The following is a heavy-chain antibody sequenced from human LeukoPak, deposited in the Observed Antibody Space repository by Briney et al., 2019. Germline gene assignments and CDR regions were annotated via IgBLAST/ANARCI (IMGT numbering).Heavy chain of an antibody. CDR3: ATSTHYAFQI. CDR2: INPDGSGK. V-gene: IGHV3-7*01. D-gene: IGHD4-11*01. CDR1: GFTFSKDW. Sequence: GGSLSLSCAASGFTFSKDWMTWVRQAPGKGLEWVANINPDGSGKQFVDSMKGRFTISRDNAKNSLYLQMNSLRAEDTAVYYCATSTHYAFQIWGQGTMVTVSS. J-gene: IGHJ3*02.